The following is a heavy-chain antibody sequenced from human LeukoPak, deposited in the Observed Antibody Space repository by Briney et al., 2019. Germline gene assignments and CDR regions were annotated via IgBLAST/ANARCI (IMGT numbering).Heavy chain of an antibody. Sequence: SETLSLTCTVSGGSISSSSYYWGWIRQPPGKGLEWIGTIHYSGSTYYKPSLKSRVTISVDTSKSQFSLKLNSVTAADTAVYYCARHYGRIGAPWAAFDIWGQGTMVTVSS. D-gene: IGHD6-13*01. CDR3: ARHYGRIGAPWAAFDI. CDR1: GGSISSSSYY. J-gene: IGHJ3*02. CDR2: IHYSGST. V-gene: IGHV4-39*01.